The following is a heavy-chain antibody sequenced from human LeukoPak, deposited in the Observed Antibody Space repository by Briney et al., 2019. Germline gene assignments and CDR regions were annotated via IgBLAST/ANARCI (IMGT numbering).Heavy chain of an antibody. CDR2: INHSGST. Sequence: SETLSLTCAVYGGSFSGYYWSWIRQPPGKGLEWIGEINHSGSTNYNPSLKSRVTISVDTSKNQFSLKLSSVTAADTAVYYCARGKDFDLWGRGTLVTVSS. CDR1: GGSFSGYY. J-gene: IGHJ2*01. CDR3: ARGKDFDL. V-gene: IGHV4-34*01.